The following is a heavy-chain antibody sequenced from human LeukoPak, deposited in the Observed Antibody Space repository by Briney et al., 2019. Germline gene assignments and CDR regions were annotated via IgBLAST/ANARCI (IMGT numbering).Heavy chain of an antibody. Sequence: SETLSLTCTVSGGSISSYYWSWIRQPAGKGLEWIGRLYTSGSTNYNPSLKSRVTMSIDTSKNQFSLRLSSVTAADTAVYYCARDRGHYDTSGYLFDFWGQGTLVTVSS. CDR3: ARDRGHYDTSGYLFDF. CDR1: GGSISSYY. V-gene: IGHV4-4*07. J-gene: IGHJ4*02. CDR2: LYTSGST. D-gene: IGHD3-22*01.